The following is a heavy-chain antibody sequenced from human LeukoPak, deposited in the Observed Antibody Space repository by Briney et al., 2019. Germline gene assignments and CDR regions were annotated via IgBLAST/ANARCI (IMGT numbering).Heavy chain of an antibody. D-gene: IGHD2-2*02. V-gene: IGHV3-15*01. CDR3: TSNLYCSTSSCYTLDN. CDR2: IKSKSERGTT. J-gene: IGHJ4*02. CDR1: GFTFSNGW. Sequence: GSLSLSCAASGFTFSNGWMSWVRQAPGKGLEWVGRIKSKSERGTTDYAAPVKGRFTISRDGSTNTVYLHMNSLKTEDTAVYFCTSNLYCSTSSCYTLDNWGQGTLVAVSP.